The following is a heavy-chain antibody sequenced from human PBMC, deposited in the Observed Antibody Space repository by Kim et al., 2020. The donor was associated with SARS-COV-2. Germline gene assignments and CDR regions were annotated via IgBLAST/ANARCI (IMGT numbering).Heavy chain of an antibody. CDR2: IYSDGST. CDR1: GFTVTTNY. J-gene: IGHJ5*02. D-gene: IGHD4-17*01. Sequence: GGSLRLSCAASGFTVTTNYMSWVRQAPGKGLEWVSLIYSDGSTYYADSVKGRFTISRDDSKNTLYLQMNSLRADDTAVYYCAGDVYYGDGRFDPWGQGTLVTVSS. V-gene: IGHV3-66*01. CDR3: AGDVYYGDGRFDP.